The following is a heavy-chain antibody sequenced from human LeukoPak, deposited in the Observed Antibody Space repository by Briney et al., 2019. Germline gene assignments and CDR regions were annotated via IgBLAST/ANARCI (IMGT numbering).Heavy chain of an antibody. V-gene: IGHV4-59*01. D-gene: IGHD3-22*01. CDR3: ARVGDSSAYYFYLDF. J-gene: IGHJ4*02. CDR2: IHYSGST. CDR1: GGSISSYY. Sequence: SETLSLTCTVSGGSISSYYWSWLRQPPGKGLEWIGYIHYSGSTNYKPSLKSRVTISVDTSKNQFSLSLRSVTAADTAVYYCARVGDSSAYYFYLDFWGQGTLVTVSS.